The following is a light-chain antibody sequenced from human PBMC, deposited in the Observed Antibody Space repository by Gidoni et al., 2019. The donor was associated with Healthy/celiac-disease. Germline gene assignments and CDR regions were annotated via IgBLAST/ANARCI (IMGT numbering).Light chain of an antibody. Sequence: DIVMTQPPLSLPVTPGEPASISCRSSQSLLHSNGYNYLDWYLQKPGQSPQLLIYLGSNRASGVPDRFSGSGSEDVGVYYCMQALQTPWTFGQGTKVEIK. V-gene: IGKV2-28*01. CDR1: QSLLHSNGYNY. J-gene: IGKJ1*01. CDR2: LGS. CDR3: MQALQTPWT.